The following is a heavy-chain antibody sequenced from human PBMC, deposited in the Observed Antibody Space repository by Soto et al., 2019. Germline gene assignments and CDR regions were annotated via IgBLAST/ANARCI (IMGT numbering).Heavy chain of an antibody. J-gene: IGHJ4*02. CDR3: ANLPLYGSGFDC. CDR2: ISWNGAAT. V-gene: IGHV3-9*01. D-gene: IGHD3-10*01. Sequence: EAHLVESGGGLVQPGRSLRLSCVASGVTFDDYAIHWVRQAPGKGLEWVSGISWNGAATGYADSVKGRFTISRDNAKNSLYLQMSSLRTEDTAIYYCANLPLYGSGFDCWGQGTLVTVSS. CDR1: GVTFDDYA.